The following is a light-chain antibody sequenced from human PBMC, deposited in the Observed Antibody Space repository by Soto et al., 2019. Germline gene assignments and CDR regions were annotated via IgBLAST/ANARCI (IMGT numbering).Light chain of an antibody. CDR2: GNG. CDR3: QSYESRVISVV. J-gene: IGLJ2*01. Sequence: QSVLTQAPSVSGAPGQRVTISCSGSSSNIGAGYDVHWYQQLPGTAPKLLMYGNGNRPSGVPDRFSGSKSGTSASLAITGLQAEDEADYYCQSYESRVISVVFGGGTKLTVL. CDR1: SSNIGAGYD. V-gene: IGLV1-40*01.